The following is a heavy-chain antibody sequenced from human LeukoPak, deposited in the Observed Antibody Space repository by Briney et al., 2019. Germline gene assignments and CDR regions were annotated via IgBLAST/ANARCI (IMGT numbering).Heavy chain of an antibody. D-gene: IGHD6-13*01. V-gene: IGHV1-8*01. J-gene: IGHJ6*03. CDR1: GYTFTSYD. CDR3: ARGADRSSSWYVNYYYYMDV. CDR2: MNPNRGNT. Sequence: ASVKVSCKASGYTFTSYDINWVRQATGQGLEWMGWMNPNRGNTGYAQKFQGRVTMTRNTSISTAYMELSSLRSEDTAVYYCARGADRSSSWYVNYYYYMDVWGKGTTVTVSS.